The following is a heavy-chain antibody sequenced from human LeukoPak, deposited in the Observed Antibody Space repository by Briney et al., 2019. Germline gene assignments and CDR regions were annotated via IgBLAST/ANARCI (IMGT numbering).Heavy chain of an antibody. J-gene: IGHJ4*02. Sequence: GGSLRLSCSASGFTFSNYAMHWVRQAPGKGLEDVSAISSNGGSTYYADSVKGRFTISRDNSKNTLYLQMSSLRAEDTAVYYCVKVAVAGKVSFDYWGQGTLVTVSS. CDR1: GFTFSNYA. CDR2: ISSNGGST. V-gene: IGHV3-64D*06. D-gene: IGHD6-19*01. CDR3: VKVAVAGKVSFDY.